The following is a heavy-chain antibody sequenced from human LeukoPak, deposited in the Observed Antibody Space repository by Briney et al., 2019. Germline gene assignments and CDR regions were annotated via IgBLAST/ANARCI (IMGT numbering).Heavy chain of an antibody. CDR3: ARDRGSSWYVDY. D-gene: IGHD6-13*01. Sequence: ASVKVSCKTSGYSFTNYYIHWVRQAPGQGLEWMGWINPTSGDTEYAQKFQGRVTMTGDTSISTAYMELSRLRSDDTAMYYCARDRGSSWYVDYWGEGTLVTASA. V-gene: IGHV1-2*02. CDR2: INPTSGDT. J-gene: IGHJ4*02. CDR1: GYSFTNYY.